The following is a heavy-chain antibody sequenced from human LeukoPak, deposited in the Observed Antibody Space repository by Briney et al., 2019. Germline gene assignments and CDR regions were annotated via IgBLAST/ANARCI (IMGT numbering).Heavy chain of an antibody. CDR2: VYYNGNH. Sequence: SQTLSLTCTVAGASIRSGGDYWSWIRQHPGKGPEWIGYVYYNGNHYYNPSLKSRVIISVDTSKNQFSLKLSSVTAADTAVYYCARSITMIRGWFDPWGQGTLVTVSS. V-gene: IGHV4-31*03. CDR1: GASIRSGGDY. CDR3: ARSITMIRGWFDP. D-gene: IGHD3-10*01. J-gene: IGHJ5*02.